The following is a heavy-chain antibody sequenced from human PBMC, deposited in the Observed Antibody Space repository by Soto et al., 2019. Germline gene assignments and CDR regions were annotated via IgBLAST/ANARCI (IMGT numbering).Heavy chain of an antibody. J-gene: IGHJ1*01. V-gene: IGHV4-59*01. Sequence: SETLSLTCTVSGGSISSYYWSWIRQPPGKGLEWIGYIYASGSTNYNPSLKSRITISVDTSKNQFSLKLSSVTAADTAVYYCARGGSTWLEYFQHWGQGTLVTVSS. CDR3: ARGGSTWLEYFQH. D-gene: IGHD6-13*01. CDR2: IYASGST. CDR1: GGSISSYY.